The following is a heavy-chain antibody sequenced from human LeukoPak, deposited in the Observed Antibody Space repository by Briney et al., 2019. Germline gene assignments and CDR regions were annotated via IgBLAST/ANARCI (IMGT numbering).Heavy chain of an antibody. D-gene: IGHD3-10*01. CDR3: AKEGTPQVSTWYDL. CDR1: GFTFSDYA. CDR2: ITDSGSST. V-gene: IGHV3-23*01. Sequence: PGGSLRLSCSASGFTFSDYAMSWVRQAPGKGLEWVSFITDSGSSTYYADSVKGRFIISRDNPRNTLYLQMNILRTEDTAVYYCAKEGTPQVSTWYDLWGQGTLVTVSS. J-gene: IGHJ5*02.